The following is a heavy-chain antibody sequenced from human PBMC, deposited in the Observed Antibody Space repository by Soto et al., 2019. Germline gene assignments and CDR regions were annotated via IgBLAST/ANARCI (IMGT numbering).Heavy chain of an antibody. CDR2: ISSTTNYI. CDR3: ARESEDITSNFDY. Sequence: XGSLILSCAASGGTFTRYSMNWVRPAPGKGLEWVSSISSTTNYIYYGDSMKGRFTISRDNAKNSLYLEMNSLRAEDTAVYYCARESEDITSNFDYWRRGTLFTVSS. V-gene: IGHV3-21*06. J-gene: IGHJ4*01. CDR1: GGTFTRYS.